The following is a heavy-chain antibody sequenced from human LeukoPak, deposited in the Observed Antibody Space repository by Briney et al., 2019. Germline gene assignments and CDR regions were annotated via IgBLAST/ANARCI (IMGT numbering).Heavy chain of an antibody. CDR3: ARVMGRYCSSTSCYVDY. CDR2: ISYDGSNK. Sequence: GGSLRLSCAASGFTFSSYAMHWVRQAPGKGLEWVAVISYDGSNKYYADSVKGRFTISRDNSKNTLYLQMSSLRAEDTAVYYCARVMGRYCSSTSCYVDYWGQGTLVTISS. J-gene: IGHJ4*02. CDR1: GFTFSSYA. V-gene: IGHV3-30*04. D-gene: IGHD2-2*01.